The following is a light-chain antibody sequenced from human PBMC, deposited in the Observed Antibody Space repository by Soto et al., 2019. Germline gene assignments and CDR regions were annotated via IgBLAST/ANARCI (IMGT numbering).Light chain of an antibody. CDR3: SAYSSSTLYV. J-gene: IGLJ1*01. Sequence: QSALTQPSSVSGSPGQSITISCTGTSSDVGGYNYVSWYQQHPGKAPKLMIYDVSNRPSGVSNRFSGSKSGNTASLTISGLQAEYYADYYCSAYSSSTLYVFVTGTMVTV. CDR1: SSDVGGYNY. V-gene: IGLV2-14*01. CDR2: DVS.